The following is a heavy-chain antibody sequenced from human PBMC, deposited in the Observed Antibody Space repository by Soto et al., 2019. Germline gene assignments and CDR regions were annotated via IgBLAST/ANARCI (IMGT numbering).Heavy chain of an antibody. D-gene: IGHD6-19*01. J-gene: IGHJ4*02. CDR2: ISGSGGST. CDR1: GFTFSNYA. Sequence: EVQLLESGGGLVQPGGSLRLSCAAPGFTFSNYAMNWVRQAPGKGLEWVSVISGSGGSTYYADSVKGRFTISRDNSKNTLYLQRSSLRVEDTAVYYCARRSSGWYVDYWGQGTLVTVSS. V-gene: IGHV3-23*01. CDR3: ARRSSGWYVDY.